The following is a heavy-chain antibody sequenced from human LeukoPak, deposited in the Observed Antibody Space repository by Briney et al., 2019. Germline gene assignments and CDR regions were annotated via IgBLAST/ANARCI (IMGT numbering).Heavy chain of an antibody. CDR3: ARDAHDYGGNSPPPRYYFDY. CDR1: GYTFTSYY. V-gene: IGHV1-46*03. Sequence: GASVKVSCKASGYTFTSYYMHWVRQAPGRGLEWMGIINPSGGSASYAQKFQGRVTMTRDTSTSTVYMELSSLRSEDTAVYYCARDAHDYGGNSPPPRYYFDYWGQGTLVTVSS. D-gene: IGHD4-23*01. J-gene: IGHJ4*02. CDR2: INPSGGSA.